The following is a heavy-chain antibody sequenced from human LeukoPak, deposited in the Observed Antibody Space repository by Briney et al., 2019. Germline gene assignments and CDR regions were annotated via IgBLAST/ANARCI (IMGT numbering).Heavy chain of an antibody. CDR1: GFTFSSYA. CDR2: ISGSGGST. Sequence: GGSLRLSCAASGFTFSSYAMSWVRQAPGKGLEWVSAISGSGGSTYYADSVKGRFTISRDNSKNTLYLQMNSLRVEDTAVYYCAKLLVRGVIIGYFDYWGQGTLVTVSS. J-gene: IGHJ4*02. CDR3: AKLLVRGVIIGYFDY. V-gene: IGHV3-23*01. D-gene: IGHD3-10*01.